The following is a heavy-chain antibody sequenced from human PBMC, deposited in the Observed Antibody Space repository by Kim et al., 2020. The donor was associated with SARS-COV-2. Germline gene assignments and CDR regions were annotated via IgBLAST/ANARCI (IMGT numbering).Heavy chain of an antibody. CDR1: RFTFSSYG. J-gene: IGHJ4*02. CDR3: AKDGFFFGIVGVIQPTYFDY. CDR2: ISYDGGTK. D-gene: IGHD1-26*01. Sequence: GGSLRLSCAASRFTFSSYGMHWVRQAPGKGLEWVAIISYDGGTKYYADSVKGRFTISRDNSKNTLYLQMNSLRTEDTAVYYCAKDGFFFGIVGVIQPTYFDYWGQGTLVTVSS. V-gene: IGHV3-30*18.